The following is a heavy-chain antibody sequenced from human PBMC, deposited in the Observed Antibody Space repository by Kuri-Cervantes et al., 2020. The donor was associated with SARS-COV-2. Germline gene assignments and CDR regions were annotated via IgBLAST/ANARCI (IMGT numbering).Heavy chain of an antibody. J-gene: IGHJ4*02. CDR2: IIPLFGTT. CDR3: ARPYCSSTTCYDGTFDS. V-gene: IGHV1-69*06. D-gene: IGHD2-2*01. CDR1: GYTFTSYG. Sequence: SVKVSCKASGYTFTSYGISWVRQAPGQGLEWMGRIIPLFGTTIYAQKFRGRVTVTADKSTNTAYMELSSLRSEDTAVYYRARPYCSSTTCYDGTFDSWGQGTLVTVSS.